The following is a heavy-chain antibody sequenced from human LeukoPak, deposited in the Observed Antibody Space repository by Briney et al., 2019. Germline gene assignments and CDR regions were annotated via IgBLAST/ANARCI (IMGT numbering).Heavy chain of an antibody. V-gene: IGHV4-34*01. CDR1: GGSFSGYY. CDR2: INHSGST. J-gene: IGHJ4*02. D-gene: IGHD6-6*01. Sequence: PSETLSLTCAVYGGSFSGYYWSWIRQPPGKGLEWIGEINHSGSTNYNPSLKSRVTISVDTSKNQFSLKLSSVTAADTAVYYCARGFYDYSSSSFSFDYWGQGTLVTVSS. CDR3: ARGFYDYSSSSFSFDY.